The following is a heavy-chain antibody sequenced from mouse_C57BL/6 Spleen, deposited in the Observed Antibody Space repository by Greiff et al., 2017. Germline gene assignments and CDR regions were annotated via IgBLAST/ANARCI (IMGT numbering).Heavy chain of an antibody. CDR3: ARDSSGYYYAMDY. CDR1: GYTFTSYW. D-gene: IGHD3-2*02. V-gene: IGHV1-61*01. J-gene: IGHJ4*01. Sequence: QVQLQQPGAELVRPGSSVKLSCKASGYTFTSYWMDWVKQRPGQGLEWIGNIYPSDSETHYNQKFKDKATLTVDKSSSTAYMQLSSLTSDDSAVYYCARDSSGYYYAMDYWGQGTSVTVSS. CDR2: IYPSDSET.